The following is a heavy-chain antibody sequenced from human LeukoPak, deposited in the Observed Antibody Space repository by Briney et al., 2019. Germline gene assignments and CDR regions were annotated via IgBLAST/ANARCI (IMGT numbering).Heavy chain of an antibody. CDR2: IVVGSGNT. V-gene: IGHV1-58*02. CDR3: AREHRRYCSSTSCYHDSFDI. Sequence: ASVKVSCKASGFTFTSSAMQWVRQARGQRLEWIGWIVVGSGNTNYAQKFQERVTITRDTSISTAYMELNRLRSDDTAVYYCAREHRRYCSSTSCYHDSFDIWGQGTMVTVSS. CDR1: GFTFTSSA. J-gene: IGHJ3*02. D-gene: IGHD2-2*01.